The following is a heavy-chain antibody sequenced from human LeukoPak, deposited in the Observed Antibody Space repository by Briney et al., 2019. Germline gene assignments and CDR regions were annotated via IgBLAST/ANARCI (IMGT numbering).Heavy chain of an antibody. CDR1: GFTSSRNA. V-gene: IGHV3-23*01. D-gene: IGHD3-10*01. CDR3: AKDAVAPGSSGDYFDY. CDR2: TAGQGSRR. Sequence: GESLRLSCAASGFTSSRNAMSWVRQAAGDGLEWVSVTAGQGSRRDYAESVKGRFTISRDNSTSTLSLQMNSLRAEDTAVYYCAKDAVAPGSSGDYFDYWGQGTLVTASS. J-gene: IGHJ4*02.